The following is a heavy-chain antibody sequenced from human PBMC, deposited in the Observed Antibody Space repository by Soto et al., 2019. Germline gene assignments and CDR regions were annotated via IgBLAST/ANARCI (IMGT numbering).Heavy chain of an antibody. CDR2: IYYSGST. CDR1: GGSVSSGSYY. Sequence: SETLSLTCTVSGGSVSSGSYYWSWIRQPPGKGLEWIGYIYYSGSTNYNPSLKSRVTISVDTSKNQFSLKLSSVTAADTAVYYCARARSXYCSGGSCYHYYYGMDVWGQGTTVTVSS. D-gene: IGHD2-15*01. V-gene: IGHV4-61*01. J-gene: IGHJ6*02. CDR3: ARARSXYCSGGSCYHYYYGMDV.